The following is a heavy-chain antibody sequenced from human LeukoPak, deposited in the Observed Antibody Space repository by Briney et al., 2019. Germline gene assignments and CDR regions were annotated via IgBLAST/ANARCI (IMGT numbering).Heavy chain of an antibody. D-gene: IGHD2-15*01. CDR2: ISGSGGST. CDR1: RFTFCSYA. Sequence: GGSLSLSCTASRFTFCSYAMSWVRQAPAKGLEWVSAISGSGGSTYYADSVKGRFTISRDNSKNTLYLQMNSLRAEDTAVYYCAKDRLGYCSGGSCYYFDYWGQGTLVTVSS. CDR3: AKDRLGYCSGGSCYYFDY. J-gene: IGHJ4*02. V-gene: IGHV3-23*01.